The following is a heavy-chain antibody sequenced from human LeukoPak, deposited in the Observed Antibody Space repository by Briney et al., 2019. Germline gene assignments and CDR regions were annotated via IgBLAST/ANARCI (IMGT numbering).Heavy chain of an antibody. V-gene: IGHV4-38-2*02. CDR1: GYSISSDYY. Sequence: SETLSLTCTVSGYSISSDYYWGWIRQPPGKGLEWIGSVHHSGRTYYNPSLKSRVTISVDTSKNQFSLKLSSVTAADTAVYYCARETFGHDYWGQGTLVTVSS. CDR2: VHHSGRT. CDR3: ARETFGHDY. D-gene: IGHD3-16*01. J-gene: IGHJ4*02.